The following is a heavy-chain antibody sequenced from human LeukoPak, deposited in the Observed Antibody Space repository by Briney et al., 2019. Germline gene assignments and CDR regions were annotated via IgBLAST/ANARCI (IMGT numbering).Heavy chain of an antibody. CDR3: ARDRMGGSYYYYGMDV. D-gene: IGHD3-10*01. Sequence: PGGSLRLSCAASGFTFSNYGMHWVRQVPGKGLEWVAAIWFDGIRKYYADSVKGRLTISRDNSKNTLYLQMNSLRAEDTAVYYCARDRMGGSYYYYGMDVWGQGTTVTVSS. CDR1: GFTFSNYG. J-gene: IGHJ6*02. V-gene: IGHV3-33*01. CDR2: IWFDGIRK.